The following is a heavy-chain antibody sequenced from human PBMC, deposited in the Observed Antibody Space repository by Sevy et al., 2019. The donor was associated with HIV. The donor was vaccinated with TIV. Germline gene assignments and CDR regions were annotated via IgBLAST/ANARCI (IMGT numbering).Heavy chain of an antibody. Sequence: GGSLRLSCAASGFTFSSYGMHWVRQAPGKGLEWVAVISYDGSNKYYADSVKGRFTISRDNSKNTLYLQMNSLRAEDTAVYYCAKDLKPRYCSGGSCYRLGHGMDVWDQGTTVTVSS. CDR2: ISYDGSNK. CDR3: AKDLKPRYCSGGSCYRLGHGMDV. V-gene: IGHV3-30*18. CDR1: GFTFSSYG. J-gene: IGHJ6*02. D-gene: IGHD2-15*01.